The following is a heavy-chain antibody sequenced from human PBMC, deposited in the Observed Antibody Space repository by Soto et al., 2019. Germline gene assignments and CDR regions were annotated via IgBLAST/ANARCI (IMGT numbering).Heavy chain of an antibody. D-gene: IGHD2-15*01. Sequence: PGGSLRLSCAASGFTFSSYGMHWVRQAPGKGLEWVAVISYDGSNKYYADSVKGRFTISRDNSKNTLYLQMNSLRAEDTAVYYCAKDIGCSGGSCYSYYYYGMDVWGQGTTVTVSS. CDR1: GFTFSSYG. V-gene: IGHV3-30*18. CDR3: AKDIGCSGGSCYSYYYYGMDV. J-gene: IGHJ6*02. CDR2: ISYDGSNK.